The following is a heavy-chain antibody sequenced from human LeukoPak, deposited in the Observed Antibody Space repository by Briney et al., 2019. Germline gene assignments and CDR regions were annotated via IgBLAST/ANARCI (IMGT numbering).Heavy chain of an antibody. J-gene: IGHJ4*02. CDR3: AKSAVAGWVRDFDS. D-gene: IGHD6-19*01. CDR1: GFTFSSYG. Sequence: GGSLRLSCAACGFTFSSYGMHWVRQAPGKGLEWVSTISGSGDNTYYADSVQGRFTISRDNSKDTLFLQMNSLTADDTAIYYCAKSAVAGWVRDFDSWGQGILVTVSS. CDR2: ISGSGDNT. V-gene: IGHV3-23*01.